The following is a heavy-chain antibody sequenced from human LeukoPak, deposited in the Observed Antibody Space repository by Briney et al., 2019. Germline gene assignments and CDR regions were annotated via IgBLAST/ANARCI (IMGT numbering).Heavy chain of an antibody. CDR3: ARDHAPAGGGLDY. CDR1: EFTFSNYV. J-gene: IGHJ4*02. D-gene: IGHD6-13*01. CDR2: IGASDGST. V-gene: IGHV3-23*01. Sequence: GGSLRLSCAASEFTFSNYVMTWVRQALGKGLEWVSTIGASDGSTHYADSVQGRFIISRDTSRNTLYLQMNSLRVEDTALYYCARDHAPAGGGLDYWGQGTHVTVSS.